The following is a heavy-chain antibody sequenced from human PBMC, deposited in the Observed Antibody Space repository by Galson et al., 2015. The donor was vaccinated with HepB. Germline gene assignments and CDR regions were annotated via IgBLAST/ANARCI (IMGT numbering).Heavy chain of an antibody. CDR1: GFTFSSYA. J-gene: IGHJ4*02. Sequence: SLRLSCAASGFTFSSYAMHWVRQAPGKGLEYVSAISSNGGSTYYADSVKGRFTISRDNSKNTLYLQMSSLRAEDTAVYYCVKISYYDSSGYPPLDYWGQGTLVTVSS. V-gene: IGHV3-64D*09. D-gene: IGHD3-22*01. CDR3: VKISYYDSSGYPPLDY. CDR2: ISSNGGST.